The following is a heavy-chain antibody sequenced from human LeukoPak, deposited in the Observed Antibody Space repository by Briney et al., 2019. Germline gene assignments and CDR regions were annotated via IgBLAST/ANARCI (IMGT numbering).Heavy chain of an antibody. CDR2: IIPIFGTA. CDR1: GGTFSSYA. Sequence: SSVKVSCKASGGTFSSYAISWVRQAPGQGLEWMGGIIPIFGTANYAQKFQGRVTITADESTSTAYMELSSLRSEDTAVYYCARVELGTGYSSSQPDYWGQGTLVTVSS. D-gene: IGHD6-13*01. V-gene: IGHV1-69*01. CDR3: ARVELGTGYSSSQPDY. J-gene: IGHJ4*02.